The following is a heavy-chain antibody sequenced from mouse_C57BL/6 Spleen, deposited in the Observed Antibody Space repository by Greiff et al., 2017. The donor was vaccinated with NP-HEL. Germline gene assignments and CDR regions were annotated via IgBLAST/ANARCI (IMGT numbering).Heavy chain of an antibody. V-gene: IGHV14-2*01. J-gene: IGHJ4*01. Sequence: EVKLMESGAELVKPGASVKLSCTASGFNIKDYSMHWVKQRTEQGLEWIGRIDPEDGETKYDPKFQGKATLTADTSSNTAYLQLSSLTSEDTAVYYCARSGYYGKGDYAMDYWGQGTSVTVSS. D-gene: IGHD2-1*01. CDR3: ARSGYYGKGDYAMDY. CDR1: GFNIKDYS. CDR2: IDPEDGET.